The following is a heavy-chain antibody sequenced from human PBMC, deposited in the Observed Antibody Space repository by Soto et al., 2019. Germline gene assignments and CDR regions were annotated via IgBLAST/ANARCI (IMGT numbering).Heavy chain of an antibody. J-gene: IGHJ5*02. Sequence: SETLSLTCAISGASITWGDYSWNWIRQPPGKGLEWIGYIFHGGSTYYNPSLRSRVTISVDRSRTQFSLKMSSVTAADTAVYYCARGRVVVPAAVMFNCLDPWGQGALVTVS. CDR1: GASITWGDYS. CDR2: IFHGGST. D-gene: IGHD2-2*01. V-gene: IGHV4-30-2*01. CDR3: ARGRVVVPAAVMFNCLDP.